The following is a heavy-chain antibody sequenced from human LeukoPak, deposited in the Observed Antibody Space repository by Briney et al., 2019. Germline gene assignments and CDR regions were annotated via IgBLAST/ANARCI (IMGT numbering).Heavy chain of an antibody. CDR2: IYHSGST. CDR1: GGSISSGGYS. V-gene: IGHV4-30-2*01. D-gene: IGHD4-11*01. CDR3: ARDLHGESY. J-gene: IGHJ4*02. Sequence: SETLSLTCAVSGGSISSGGYSWSWIRQPPGKGLEWIGYIYHSGSTYYNPSLKSRVTISVDRSKNQFSLKLSSVTAADTAVYYCARDLHGESYWGQGTLVTVSS.